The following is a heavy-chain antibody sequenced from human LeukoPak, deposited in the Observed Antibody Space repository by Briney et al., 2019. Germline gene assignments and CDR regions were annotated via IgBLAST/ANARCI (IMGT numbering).Heavy chain of an antibody. CDR3: AKDRLNGIFDY. J-gene: IGHJ4*02. V-gene: IGHV3-23*01. Sequence: GGSLRLSRAASGFTFNYYAMNWVRQAPGKGLEWVSSISGDSTSTYYADSVKGRFTISRDNSKNTLYLQANSLRAEDTAVYYCAKDRLNGIFDYWGQGTLVTVSS. CDR1: GFTFNYYA. D-gene: IGHD2-8*01. CDR2: ISGDSTST.